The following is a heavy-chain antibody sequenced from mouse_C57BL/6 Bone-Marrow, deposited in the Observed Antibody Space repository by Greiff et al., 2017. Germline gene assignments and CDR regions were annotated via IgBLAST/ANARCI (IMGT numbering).Heavy chain of an antibody. CDR2: ISDGGSYT. CDR3: ARVAYGFYAMDY. V-gene: IGHV5-4*01. J-gene: IGHJ4*01. Sequence: VQLKESGGGLVKPGGSLKLSCAASGFTFSSYAMSWVRQTPEKRLEWVATISDGGSYTYYPDNVKGRFTISRDNAKNNLYLQMSHLKSEDTAMYYCARVAYGFYAMDYWGQGTSVTVSS. D-gene: IGHD2-2*01. CDR1: GFTFSSYA.